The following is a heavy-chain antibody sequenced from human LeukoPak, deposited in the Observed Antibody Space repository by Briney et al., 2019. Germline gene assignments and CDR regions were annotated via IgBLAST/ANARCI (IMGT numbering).Heavy chain of an antibody. CDR2: IYYSRST. Sequence: TLSLTCTVSGGSISSGGYYWSWIRQHPGKGLEWIGYIYYSRSTYYNPSLKSRVTISVDTSKNQFSLKLSSVTAADTAVYYCARVTDYVLGYYFDYWGQGTLVTVSS. D-gene: IGHD4-17*01. CDR1: GGSISSGGYY. CDR3: ARVTDYVLGYYFDY. V-gene: IGHV4-31*03. J-gene: IGHJ4*02.